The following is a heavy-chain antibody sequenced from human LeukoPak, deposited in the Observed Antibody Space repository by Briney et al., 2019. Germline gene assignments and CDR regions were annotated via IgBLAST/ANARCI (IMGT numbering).Heavy chain of an antibody. J-gene: IGHJ4*02. D-gene: IGHD5-12*01. CDR2: IYYSGTT. CDR1: GGSISGFY. V-gene: IGHV4-59*01. CDR3: ARARGYDRPADY. Sequence: SETLSLTCTVSGGSISGFYWNWIRQPPGVGLEWIGYIYYSGTTTYNPSLTSRAAISVDTSKNHFSLKLCSVTAADTVVYYWARARGYDRPADYWGQGTLATVSS.